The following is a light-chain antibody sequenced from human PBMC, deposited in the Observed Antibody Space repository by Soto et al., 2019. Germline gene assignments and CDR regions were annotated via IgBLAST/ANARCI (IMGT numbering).Light chain of an antibody. Sequence: EIVLTQSPATLSVFPGEKATLSCGASQSVSNNLAWYHQKPGQAPRPLIYGASTRATGVPARFSGSGSGTEFTLTISSLDPDDFAVYHCQYYGDSPRTFGQGTKVEVK. V-gene: IGKV3-15*01. CDR2: GAS. J-gene: IGKJ1*01. CDR1: QSVSNN. CDR3: QYYGDSPRT.